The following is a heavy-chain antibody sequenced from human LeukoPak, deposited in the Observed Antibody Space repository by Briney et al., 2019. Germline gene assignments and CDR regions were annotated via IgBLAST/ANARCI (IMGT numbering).Heavy chain of an antibody. CDR1: GFTFEDYG. CDR3: ARAGGYSYGYYFDY. Sequence: AGGSLRLSCVASGFTFEDYGMNWVRQAPGKGLEWVSGINWNGDSTGYGGGTGYADSVKGRFTISRDNAKKSLDLQMNSLRAEDTALYYCARAGGYSYGYYFDYWGQGTLVTVSS. V-gene: IGHV3-20*04. J-gene: IGHJ4*02. CDR2: INWNGDSTGYGGGT. D-gene: IGHD5-18*01.